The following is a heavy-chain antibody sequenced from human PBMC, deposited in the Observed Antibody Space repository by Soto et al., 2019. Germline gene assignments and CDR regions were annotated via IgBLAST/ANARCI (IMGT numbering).Heavy chain of an antibody. CDR1: GFTFSSYA. J-gene: IGHJ6*02. CDR2: ISGSGGST. Sequence: GGSLRLSCAASGFTFSSYAMSWVRQAPGKGLEWVSAISGSGGSTYYADSVKGRFAISRDNSKNTLYLQMNSLRAEDTAVYYCAKDGPDLYYYGMDVWGQGTTVTVSS. CDR3: AKDGPDLYYYGMDV. V-gene: IGHV3-23*01.